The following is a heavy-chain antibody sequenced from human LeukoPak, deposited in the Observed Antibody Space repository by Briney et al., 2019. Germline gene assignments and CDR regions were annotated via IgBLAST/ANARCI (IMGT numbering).Heavy chain of an antibody. D-gene: IGHD3-9*01. CDR1: GYTFTGYY. CDR2: INPNSGGT. CDR3: ARVRYFDWPRPPDY. Sequence: ASVKVSCKASGYTFTGYYMHWVRQAPGQGLEWMGWINPNSGGTNYAQKFQGRVTMTRDTSISTAYMELSRLRSDDTAVYYCARVRYFDWPRPPDYWGQGTLVTVSS. J-gene: IGHJ4*02. V-gene: IGHV1-2*02.